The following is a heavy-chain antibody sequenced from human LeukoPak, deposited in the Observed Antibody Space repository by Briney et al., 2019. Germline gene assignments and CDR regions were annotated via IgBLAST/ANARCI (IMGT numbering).Heavy chain of an antibody. Sequence: SETLSLTCTVSGGSISSSSYYWGWIRQPPGKGLEWIGSIYYSGSTYYNPSLKSRVTISVDTSKNQFSLKLSSVTAADTAVYYCARAELGYCSSSSCGGAFDIWGQGTVVTVSS. D-gene: IGHD2-2*01. J-gene: IGHJ3*02. CDR1: GGSISSSSYY. V-gene: IGHV4-39*07. CDR3: ARAELGYCSSSSCGGAFDI. CDR2: IYYSGST.